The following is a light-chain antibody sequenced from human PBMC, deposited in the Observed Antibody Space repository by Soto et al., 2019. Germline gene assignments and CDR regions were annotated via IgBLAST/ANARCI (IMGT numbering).Light chain of an antibody. CDR1: SSNIGAGYD. J-gene: IGLJ2*01. V-gene: IGLV1-40*01. Sequence: QSVLTHPPSVSGAPGQRVTISCTGSSSNIGAGYDVHWYQQLPGTAPKLLIYGNSNRPSGVPDRFSGSKSGTSASLAITGLQAEDEADYYCQSYDSSLSGYVFGGGTKLTVL. CDR2: GNS. CDR3: QSYDSSLSGYV.